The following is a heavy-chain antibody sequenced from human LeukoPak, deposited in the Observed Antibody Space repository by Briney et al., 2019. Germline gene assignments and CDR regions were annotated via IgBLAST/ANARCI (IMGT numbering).Heavy chain of an antibody. CDR1: GFTFDDYA. Sequence: GGSLRLSCAASGFTFDDYAMHWVRQAPGKGLEWVSVISGSDGSTYYADSVKGRFTISRDNSKNTLYLQMYSLRVEDTAVYYCARASWVSSTDAVRWGQGTLVTVSS. V-gene: IGHV3-23*01. CDR3: ARASWVSSTDAVR. J-gene: IGHJ4*02. D-gene: IGHD3-16*01. CDR2: ISGSDGST.